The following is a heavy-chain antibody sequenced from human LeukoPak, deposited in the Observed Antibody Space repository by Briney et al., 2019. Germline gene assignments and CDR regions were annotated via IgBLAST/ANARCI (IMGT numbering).Heavy chain of an antibody. J-gene: IGHJ5*02. D-gene: IGHD5-24*01. V-gene: IGHV4-4*02. CDR1: GGSISSSNW. CDR2: IYHSGST. Sequence: SETLSLTCAVSGGSISSSNWWSWVRQPPGKGLEWIGEIYHSGSTNYNPSLKSRVTISVDKSKNQFSLKLSSVTAADTAVYYCARDPAPDGYNYGAWFDPWGQGTLVTVSS. CDR3: ARDPAPDGYNYGAWFDP.